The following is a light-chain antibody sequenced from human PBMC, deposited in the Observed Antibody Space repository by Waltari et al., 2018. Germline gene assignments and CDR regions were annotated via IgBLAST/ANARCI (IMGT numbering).Light chain of an antibody. CDR1: RYNIGSYY. V-gene: IGLV1-51*01. Sequence: QSVLTQPPSVSGDPGQRVTISCTGSRYNIGSYYVYWYQQFPGTAPKLLIYDNYKRPSGISDRFSGSKSGPSASLTITGLQPGDEADYYCGAWDSSLSSDVFGSGTKLTVL. CDR2: DNY. J-gene: IGLJ6*01. CDR3: GAWDSSLSSDV.